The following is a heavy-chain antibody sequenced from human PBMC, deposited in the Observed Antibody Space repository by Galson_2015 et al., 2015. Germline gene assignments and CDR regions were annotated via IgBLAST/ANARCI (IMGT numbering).Heavy chain of an antibody. CDR3: AREFRVKMATIGY. V-gene: IGHV3-33*01. CDR2: IWYDGSNK. J-gene: IGHJ4*02. CDR1: GFTFSSYG. Sequence: SLRLSCAASGFTFSSYGMHWVRQAPGKGLEWVAVIWYDGSNKYYADSVKGRFTISRDNSKNTLYLQMNSLRAEDTAVYYCAREFRVKMATIGYWGQGTLVIVSS. D-gene: IGHD5-24*01.